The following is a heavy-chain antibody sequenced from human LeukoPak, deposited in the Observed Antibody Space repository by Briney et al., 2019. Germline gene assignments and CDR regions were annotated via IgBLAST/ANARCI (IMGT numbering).Heavy chain of an antibody. D-gene: IGHD5-18*01. V-gene: IGHV4-4*07. J-gene: IGHJ5*02. CDR1: GGSISSYY. CDR3: ARDPNTAMVSNWFDP. CDR2: IYTSGST. Sequence: PSETLSLTCIVYGGSISSYYWSWIRQPAGKGLEWIGRIYTSGSTNYNPSLKSRVTMSVDTSKNQFSLKLSSVTAADTAVYYCARDPNTAMVSNWFDPWGQGTLVTVSS.